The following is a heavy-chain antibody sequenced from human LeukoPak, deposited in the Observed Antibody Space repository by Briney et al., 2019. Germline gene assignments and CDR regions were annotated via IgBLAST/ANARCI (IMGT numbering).Heavy chain of an antibody. D-gene: IGHD3-22*01. CDR3: ATANYYDSSGYYYEWSDP. CDR1: GYTLTELS. CDR2: FDPEDGET. J-gene: IGHJ5*02. Sequence: ASVKVSCKVSGYTLTELSMHWVRQAPGKGLEWMGGFDPEDGETIYAQKFQGRVTMTEDTSTDTAYMELSSLRSEDTAVYYCATANYYDSSGYYYEWSDPWGQGTLVTVSS. V-gene: IGHV1-24*01.